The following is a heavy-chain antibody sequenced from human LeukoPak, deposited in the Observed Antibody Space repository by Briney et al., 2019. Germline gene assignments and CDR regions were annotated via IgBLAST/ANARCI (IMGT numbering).Heavy chain of an antibody. V-gene: IGHV1-2*02. Sequence: ASVKVSCKASGYTFTSYGMSWVRQAPGQGLEWMGWINPNSGGTNYAQKFQGRVTMTRDTSISTAYMELSRLRSDDTAVYYCARTQGFDSSGYYPYYYYYYMDVWGKGTTVTVSS. CDR3: ARTQGFDSSGYYPYYYYYYMDV. CDR2: INPNSGGT. CDR1: GYTFTSYG. D-gene: IGHD3-22*01. J-gene: IGHJ6*03.